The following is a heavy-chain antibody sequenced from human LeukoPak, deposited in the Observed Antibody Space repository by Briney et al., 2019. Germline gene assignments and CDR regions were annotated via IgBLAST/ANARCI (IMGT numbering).Heavy chain of an antibody. D-gene: IGHD3-10*01. V-gene: IGHV3-21*01. CDR1: GFTFSSYS. Sequence: GGSLRLSCAASGFTFSSYSMNWVRQAPGKGLEWVSSISSSSSYIYYADSVKGRFTISRDNAKNSLYLQMNSLRAEDTAVYYCAREVKDYYGSGIGDAFDIWGQGTMVTVSS. CDR2: ISSSSSYI. CDR3: AREVKDYYGSGIGDAFDI. J-gene: IGHJ3*02.